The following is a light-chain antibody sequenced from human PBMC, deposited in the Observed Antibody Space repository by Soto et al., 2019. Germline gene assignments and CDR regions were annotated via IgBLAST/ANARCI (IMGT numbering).Light chain of an antibody. CDR1: SGHSSYA. J-gene: IGLJ2*01. V-gene: IGLV4-69*01. Sequence: QSVLTQSPSASASLGASVKLTCTLSSGHSSYAIAWHQQQPEKGPRYLMKLNSDGSHSKGDGIPDRFSGSSSGAERYLTISSLQSEDEADYSCQTWGTGPYVVFGGGTKVTVL. CDR2: LNSDGSH. CDR3: QTWGTGPYVV.